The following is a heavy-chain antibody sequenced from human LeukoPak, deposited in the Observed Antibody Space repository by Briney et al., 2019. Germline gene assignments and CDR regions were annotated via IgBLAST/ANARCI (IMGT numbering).Heavy chain of an antibody. CDR2: MNPNSGNT. Sequence: ASVKVSCKASGYTFTSYDINWVRQATGQGLEWMGWMNPNSGNTGYAQKFQGRVTMTRSTSISTAYMELSSLRSEDTAVYYCARAPYYDFWSGYYKDYYYYMDVWGKGTTVTVSS. V-gene: IGHV1-8*01. J-gene: IGHJ6*03. CDR1: GYTFTSYD. CDR3: ARAPYYDFWSGYYKDYYYYMDV. D-gene: IGHD3-3*01.